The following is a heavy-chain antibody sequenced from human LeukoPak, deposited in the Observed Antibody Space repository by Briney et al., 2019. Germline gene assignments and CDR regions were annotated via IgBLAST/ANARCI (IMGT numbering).Heavy chain of an antibody. V-gene: IGHV3-23*01. CDR1: GFTFSSYG. CDR2: ISGSGGST. CDR3: ARARRSGGITLIRGVKDRGWFDS. D-gene: IGHD3-10*01. J-gene: IGHJ5*01. Sequence: GGSLRLSCAASGFTFSSYGMSWVRQAPGKGLEWVSAISGSGGSTYYADSVKGRFTISRDNSKNTLYLQMNSLRAEDTAVHYCARARRSGGITLIRGVKDRGWFDSWGQGTLVTVSS.